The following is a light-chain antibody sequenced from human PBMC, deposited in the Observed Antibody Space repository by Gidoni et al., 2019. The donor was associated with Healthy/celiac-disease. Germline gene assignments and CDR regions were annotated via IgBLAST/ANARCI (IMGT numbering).Light chain of an antibody. CDR1: KLGDKY. Sequence: SYELTQPPSVYVSPGQTASITCSGDKLGDKYTCLYQQKPGQSPVLVIYQDSKRPSGIPERFSGSNSGNTATLTISGTQAMDEADYYCQAWDSSTGGVFGTGTKVTVL. J-gene: IGLJ1*01. V-gene: IGLV3-1*01. CDR2: QDS. CDR3: QAWDSSTGGV.